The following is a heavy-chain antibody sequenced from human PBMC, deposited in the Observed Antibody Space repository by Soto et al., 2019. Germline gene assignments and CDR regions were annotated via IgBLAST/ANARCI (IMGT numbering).Heavy chain of an antibody. CDR3: ARVDYGDYSAWYYYYGMDV. Sequence: QVQLVQSGAEVKKPGSSVKVSCKASGGTFSSYAISWVRQAPGQGLEWMGGIIPIFGTANYAQKFQGRVTITADESTSTAYMELSSLRSEDTAVYYCARVDYGDYSAWYYYYGMDVWGQGTTVTVSS. V-gene: IGHV1-69*01. D-gene: IGHD4-17*01. J-gene: IGHJ6*02. CDR2: IIPIFGTA. CDR1: GGTFSSYA.